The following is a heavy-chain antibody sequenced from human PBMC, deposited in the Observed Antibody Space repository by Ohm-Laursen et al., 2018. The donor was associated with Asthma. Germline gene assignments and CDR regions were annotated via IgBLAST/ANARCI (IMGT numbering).Heavy chain of an antibody. CDR1: GGSISSGHYY. V-gene: IGHV4-31*03. Sequence: TLSLTCTVSGGSISSGHYYWTWIRQHPGKGLEWFGNIHYSGSTIYNPSLESRLTISVDTSKNQFSLNLSSVTAADTALYYCARDGRLRGSFDYWGQGTLVTVSS. CDR3: ARDGRLRGSFDY. D-gene: IGHD3-10*01. J-gene: IGHJ4*02. CDR2: IHYSGST.